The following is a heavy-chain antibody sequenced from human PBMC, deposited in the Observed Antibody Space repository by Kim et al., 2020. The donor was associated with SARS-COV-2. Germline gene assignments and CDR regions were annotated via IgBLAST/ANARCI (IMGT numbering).Heavy chain of an antibody. CDR2: ISESGST. CDR1: GGTRSGYY. J-gene: IGHJ4*02. Sequence: SETLSLTCSVSGGTRSGYYWSWLRQPPGKGLEWIGYISESGSTNYDTSLKSRVSISEDTSKTQFSLRLTSVTAADTAVYYCARGYPGTTYFLDYWGQGTLVTVSS. D-gene: IGHD1-1*01. V-gene: IGHV4-59*13. CDR3: ARGYPGTTYFLDY.